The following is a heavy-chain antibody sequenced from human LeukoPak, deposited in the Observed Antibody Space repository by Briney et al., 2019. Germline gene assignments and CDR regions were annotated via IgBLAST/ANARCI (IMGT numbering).Heavy chain of an antibody. CDR2: ISGSGGST. D-gene: IGHD3-3*01. Sequence: PGGSLRLSCAASGFTFSSYAMSWGRPAPGKGLEWASAISGSGGSTYYADSVKGRFTISRDNSKNTLYLQMNSLRAEDTAVYYCAKSGFWSGYYLSHAFDIWGQGTMVTVSS. CDR3: AKSGFWSGYYLSHAFDI. J-gene: IGHJ3*02. V-gene: IGHV3-23*01. CDR1: GFTFSSYA.